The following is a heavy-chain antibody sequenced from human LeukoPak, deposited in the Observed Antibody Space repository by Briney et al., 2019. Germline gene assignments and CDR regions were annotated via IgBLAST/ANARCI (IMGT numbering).Heavy chain of an antibody. Sequence: QSGGSLRLSCAAAGFTFSGHPMHWVRQAPGKGLEFLSSITTDETTAYYADSVRGRFTISRDNSKNTLYLQMDSLRPEDTAVYYCARDFDTGWSFDYWGQGTLVTVSS. V-gene: IGHV3-64*02. CDR2: ITTDETTA. D-gene: IGHD6-19*01. J-gene: IGHJ4*02. CDR3: ARDFDTGWSFDY. CDR1: GFTFSGHP.